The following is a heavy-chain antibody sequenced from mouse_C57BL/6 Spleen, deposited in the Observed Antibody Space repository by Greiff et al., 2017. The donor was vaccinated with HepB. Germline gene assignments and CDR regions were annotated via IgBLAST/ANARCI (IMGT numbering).Heavy chain of an antibody. CDR1: GFTFSSYT. CDR3: ARHHYYGSSYGYFDY. J-gene: IGHJ2*01. CDR2: ISGGGGNT. Sequence: DVKLVESGGGLVKPGGSLKLSCAASGFTFSSYTMSWVRQTPEKRLEWVATISGGGGNTYYPDNAKNTLYLQMSSLRSEDTALYYCARHHYYGSSYGYFDYWGQGTTLTVSS. V-gene: IGHV5-9*01. D-gene: IGHD1-1*01.